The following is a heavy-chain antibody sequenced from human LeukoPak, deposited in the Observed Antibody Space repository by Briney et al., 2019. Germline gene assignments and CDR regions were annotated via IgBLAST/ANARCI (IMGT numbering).Heavy chain of an antibody. Sequence: SETLSLTCTVSGGAIDNYYWSWIRQPSGKGLEWIAYVYYSGTINYNPSLESRVTISVDTSKNQFSLRLTSVAAADTAVYYCARHGTAADPFQLWGQGTLVTVSS. CDR3: ARHGTAADPFQL. CDR1: GGAIDNYY. D-gene: IGHD2-21*02. V-gene: IGHV4-59*08. CDR2: VYYSGTI. J-gene: IGHJ1*01.